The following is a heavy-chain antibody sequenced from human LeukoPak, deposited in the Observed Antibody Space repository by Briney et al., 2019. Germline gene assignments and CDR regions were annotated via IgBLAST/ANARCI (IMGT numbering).Heavy chain of an antibody. V-gene: IGHV1-18*01. CDR3: ARTPGMVVVKTFYCMDV. CDR2: IGTYKGNT. D-gene: IGHD3-22*01. Sequence: ASVKVSCKTSGYTFSSDGVRWVRQAPGQWLEWMGWIGTYKGNTNYAQMFQGRVTMTTDTSTSTAYMELKNLRSDDTAVYYCARTPGMVVVKTFYCMDVWGQGTTVTVSS. CDR1: GYTFSSDG. J-gene: IGHJ6*02.